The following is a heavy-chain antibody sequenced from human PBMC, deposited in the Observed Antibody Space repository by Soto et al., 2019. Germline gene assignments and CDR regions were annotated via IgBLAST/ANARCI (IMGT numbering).Heavy chain of an antibody. Sequence: EVQLLESGGGLVQPGGSLRLSCAASGFTFSSYAMSWVRQAPGKGLEWVSAISGSGGSTYYADSVKGRFIISRDNSKNTLYLQMNSLRAEDTAVYYCAKDYSGVWFGELYYFDYWGQGTLVTVSS. D-gene: IGHD3-10*01. CDR3: AKDYSGVWFGELYYFDY. CDR2: ISGSGGST. CDR1: GFTFSSYA. V-gene: IGHV3-23*01. J-gene: IGHJ4*02.